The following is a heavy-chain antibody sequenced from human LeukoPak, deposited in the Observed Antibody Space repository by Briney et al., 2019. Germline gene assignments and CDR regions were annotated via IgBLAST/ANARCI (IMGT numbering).Heavy chain of an antibody. CDR3: ARSPGSYSPFDY. CDR2: INPNSGGT. J-gene: IGHJ4*02. V-gene: IGHV1-2*02. D-gene: IGHD1-26*01. CDR1: GYTFTGYY. Sequence: ASVKVSCKASGYTFTGYYMHWVRQAPGQGIEWMGWINPNSGGTNYAQKFQGRVTITRDTSIGTAYMELSRLRSDDTAVYYCARSPGSYSPFDYWGQGTLVTVSS.